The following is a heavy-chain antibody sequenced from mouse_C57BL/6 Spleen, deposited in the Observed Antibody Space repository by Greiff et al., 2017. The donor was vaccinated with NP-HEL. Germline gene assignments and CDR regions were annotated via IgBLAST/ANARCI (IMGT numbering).Heavy chain of an antibody. D-gene: IGHD2-2*01. Sequence: QVQLQQPGAELVRPGSSVKLSCKASGYTFTSYWMHWVKQRPIQGLEWIGNIDPSDSEPHYNQKFKDKATLTVDKSSSTAYMHLSSLTSEDSAVYYCARERGYYGYDGSFAYWGQGTLVTVSA. CDR1: GYTFTSYW. CDR2: IDPSDSEP. CDR3: ARERGYYGYDGSFAY. J-gene: IGHJ3*01. V-gene: IGHV1-52*01.